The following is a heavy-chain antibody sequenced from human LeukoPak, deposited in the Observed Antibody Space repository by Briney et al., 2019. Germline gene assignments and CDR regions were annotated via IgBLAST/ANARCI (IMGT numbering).Heavy chain of an antibody. V-gene: IGHV4-4*07. CDR2: IYSTGST. D-gene: IGHD3-16*01. CDR3: ARGVGLKYYFDS. J-gene: IGHJ4*02. CDR1: GDGIHNFY. Sequence: PSETLSLTCTVSGDGIHNFYCNWIRQPAGKGLEWIGRIYSTGSTNYNPSLRSRVTMSVGTSKNQFSLKLSSVAAADTAIYYCARGVGLKYYFDSWGQGTLVTVSS.